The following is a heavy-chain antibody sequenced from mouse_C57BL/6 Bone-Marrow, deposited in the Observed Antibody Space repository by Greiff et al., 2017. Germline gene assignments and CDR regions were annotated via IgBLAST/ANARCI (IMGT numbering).Heavy chain of an antibody. V-gene: IGHV1-63*01. CDR2: IYPGGGYT. CDR3: AKYYDYDWYFDV. D-gene: IGHD2-4*01. CDR1: GYTFTNYW. J-gene: IGHJ1*03. Sequence: ESGAELVRPGTSVKMSCKASGYTFTNYWIGWAKQRPGHGLEWIGDIYPGGGYTNYNEKFKGRATLTADKSSSTAYMQFSSLTSEDSAIYYCAKYYDYDWYFDVWGTGTTVTVSS.